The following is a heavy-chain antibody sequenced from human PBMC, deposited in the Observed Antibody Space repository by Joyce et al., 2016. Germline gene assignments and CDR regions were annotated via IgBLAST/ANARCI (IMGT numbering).Heavy chain of an antibody. V-gene: IGHV5-51*01. CDR2: INPDDSDT. CDR3: SRRSIQVAAWFFDH. D-gene: IGHD6-19*01. CDR1: GYSFTKYW. J-gene: IGHJ4*02. Sequence: EVQLVQSGAEVKKPGESLKISCTVSGYSFTKYWIAWVRQMPGKGLEWIGSINPDDSDTRYSPSFQGQVTLSVDKSVTTAYLQWSGLKASDTAMFFCSRRSIQVAAWFFDHWGQGTQVTVSS.